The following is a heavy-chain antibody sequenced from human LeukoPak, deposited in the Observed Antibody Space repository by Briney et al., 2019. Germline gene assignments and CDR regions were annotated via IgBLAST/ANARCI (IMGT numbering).Heavy chain of an antibody. Sequence: SETLSLTCAVYGGSFSGYYWSWIRQPPGKGLEWIGYIYYSGSTNYNPSLKSRVTISVDTSKNQFSLKLSSVTPADTAVYYCARGPFRDSSSWYYFDYWGQGILVTVSS. J-gene: IGHJ4*02. CDR2: IYYSGST. CDR1: GGSFSGYY. D-gene: IGHD6-13*01. CDR3: ARGPFRDSSSWYYFDY. V-gene: IGHV4-59*01.